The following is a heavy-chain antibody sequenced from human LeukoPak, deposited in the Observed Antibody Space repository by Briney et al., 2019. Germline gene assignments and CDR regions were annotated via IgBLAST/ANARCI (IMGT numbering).Heavy chain of an antibody. Sequence: GGSPRLSCAASGFTFSSYWMHWVRQAPGKGLVGVSRINNDGRSTNYADSVKGRFTISRDNSKNTLYLQMNSLRAEDAAVYYCAKDYSKTSYYGSGTYYRPNWFDPWGQGTLVTVSS. V-gene: IGHV3-74*01. J-gene: IGHJ5*02. CDR2: INNDGRST. CDR3: AKDYSKTSYYGSGTYYRPNWFDP. D-gene: IGHD3-10*01. CDR1: GFTFSSYW.